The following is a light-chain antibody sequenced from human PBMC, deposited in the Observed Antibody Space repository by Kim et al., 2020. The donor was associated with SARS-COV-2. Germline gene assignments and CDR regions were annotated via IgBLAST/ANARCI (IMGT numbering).Light chain of an antibody. V-gene: IGLV2-11*03. CDR1: NNDVGGYNS. CDR3: CSYAGSYTV. CDR2: DAS. J-gene: IGLJ2*01. Sequence: PVQSVTISCTGTNNDVGGYNSVSWYQQHPGKAPKLMIYDASNRPSGVPDRFSGSNSGNTASLTISGLQPEVEADYYCCSYAGSYTVFGGGTQLTVL.